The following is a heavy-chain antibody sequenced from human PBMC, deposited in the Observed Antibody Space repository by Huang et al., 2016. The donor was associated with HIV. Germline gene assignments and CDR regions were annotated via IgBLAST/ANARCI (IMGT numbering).Heavy chain of an antibody. CDR1: GFTFGSCA. D-gene: IGHD3-3*01. V-gene: IGHV3-23*01. Sequence: EVQLLESGGGLAQPGGSLRLSCTASGFTFGSCAMNWVRQAQGKGREWVKGTTASGGSTYYAKAVKGRFTISRDNSKNTLYLQMNSLRAEDTALYYCAKHLGGRRGFTFIVLFGAFDMWGQGTMVTVSS. J-gene: IGHJ3*02. CDR2: TTASGGST. CDR3: AKHLGGRRGFTFIVLFGAFDM.